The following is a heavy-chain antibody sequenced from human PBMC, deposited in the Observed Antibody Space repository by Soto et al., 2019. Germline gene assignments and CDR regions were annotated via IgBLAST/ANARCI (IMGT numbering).Heavy chain of an antibody. CDR2: LYDVDGS. CDR1: GLTISGKKY. CDR3: ATWHEREHAFDV. Sequence: DVQLVESGGGLIQPGEALRLSCAAFGLTISGKKYVAWVRQAPGKGLEWVSALYDVDGSFYADSVTGRFTTSSDSSKTTVYLQMIDLRPDDTACYYCATWHEREHAFDVWGQGTTVTISS. V-gene: IGHV3-53*01. D-gene: IGHD1-1*01. J-gene: IGHJ3*01.